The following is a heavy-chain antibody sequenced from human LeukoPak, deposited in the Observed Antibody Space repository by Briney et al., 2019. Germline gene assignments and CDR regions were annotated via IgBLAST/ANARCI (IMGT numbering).Heavy chain of an antibody. D-gene: IGHD3-9*01. CDR3: ARGGTYYDILTGYYHMDV. CDR1: GGSFSGYY. CDR2: INHSGST. J-gene: IGHJ6*02. Sequence: SETLSLTCAVYGGSFSGYYWSWIRQPPGKGLEWIGEINHSGSTNYNPSLKSRVTISVDTSKNQFSLKLSSVTAADTAVYYCARGGTYYDILTGYYHMDVWGQGTTVTVSS. V-gene: IGHV4-34*01.